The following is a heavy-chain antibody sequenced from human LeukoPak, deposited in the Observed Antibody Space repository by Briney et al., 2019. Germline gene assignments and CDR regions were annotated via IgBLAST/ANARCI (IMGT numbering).Heavy chain of an antibody. CDR1: GGFISNYY. Sequence: SETLSLTCTVSGGFISNYYWSWIRQPAGKGLEWIGRIYTSGSTNYNSSLKSRVTMSVDTSKNQFSLKLSSVTAADTAMYYCARGRVEMATIDFDYWGQGTLVTVSS. D-gene: IGHD5-24*01. CDR2: IYTSGST. CDR3: ARGRVEMATIDFDY. J-gene: IGHJ4*02. V-gene: IGHV4-4*07.